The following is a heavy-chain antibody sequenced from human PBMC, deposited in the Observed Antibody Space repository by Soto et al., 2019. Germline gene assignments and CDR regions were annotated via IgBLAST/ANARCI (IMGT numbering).Heavy chain of an antibody. CDR1: GFTFSSYA. CDR3: AKGIVLVPDAMDV. V-gene: IGHV3-23*01. CDR2: SSGGGRST. D-gene: IGHD2-2*01. Sequence: GGSLRLSCAVSGFTFSSYAMTWVRQAPGKGLEWVSGSSGGGRSTYYADSVKGRFTISRDNSKNTLNLQMNSLIAEDTAVYYCAKGIVLVPDAMDVWGQGTTVTGSS. J-gene: IGHJ6*02.